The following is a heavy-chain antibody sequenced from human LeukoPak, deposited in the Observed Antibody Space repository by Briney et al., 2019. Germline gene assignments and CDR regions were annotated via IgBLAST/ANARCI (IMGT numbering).Heavy chain of an antibody. D-gene: IGHD6-6*01. Sequence: GGSLRLSCAASGFTFCSYAMHRVRPAPGKGLGWGADISYDGSNKFYADSVKGRFTISRDNSKNTLYLQMNSLRAEDTAVYYCARDGNGHSSSSSYYYYYMDVWGKGTTVTVSS. CDR3: ARDGNGHSSSSSYYYYYMDV. V-gene: IGHV3-30-3*01. CDR1: GFTFCSYA. J-gene: IGHJ6*03. CDR2: ISYDGSNK.